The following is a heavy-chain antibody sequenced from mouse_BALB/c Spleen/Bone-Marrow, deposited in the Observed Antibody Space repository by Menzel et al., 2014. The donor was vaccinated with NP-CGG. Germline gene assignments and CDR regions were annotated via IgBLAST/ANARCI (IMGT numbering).Heavy chain of an antibody. D-gene: IGHD2-2*01. Sequence: QVQLKQSGAELARPGASVKMSCKASGYTFDYYTVQWVKQRPGQGLEWIGYINPSSGYTNYNQKFKDKATLTADKSPSTAYMQLSSLTSEDSAVYYCAREVYGSWFAYWGQGTLVTVSA. V-gene: IGHV1-4*01. CDR2: INPSSGYT. J-gene: IGHJ3*01. CDR3: AREVYGSWFAY. CDR1: GYTFDYYT.